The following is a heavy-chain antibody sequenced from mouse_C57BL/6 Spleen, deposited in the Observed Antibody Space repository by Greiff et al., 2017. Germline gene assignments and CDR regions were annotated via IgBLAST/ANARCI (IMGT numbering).Heavy chain of an antibody. CDR2: IYPGDGDT. CDR3: AREGGYYDYDRFAY. D-gene: IGHD2-4*01. J-gene: IGHJ3*01. Sequence: VMLVESGPELVKPGASVKISCKASGYAFSSSWMTWVKQRPGKGLEWIGRIYPGDGDTNYKGKVKGKATLTADKSSSTAYMQLSSLTSEDSAVYFCAREGGYYDYDRFAYWGQGTLVTVSA. CDR1: GYAFSSSW. V-gene: IGHV1-82*01.